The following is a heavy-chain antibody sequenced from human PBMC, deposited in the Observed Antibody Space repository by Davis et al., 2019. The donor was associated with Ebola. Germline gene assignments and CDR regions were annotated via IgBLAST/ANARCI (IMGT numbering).Heavy chain of an antibody. CDR1: GGSFSGYY. Sequence: PSETLSLTCAVYGGSFSGYYWSWIRQHPGKGLEWIGYICYSGSTNYNPSLKSRVTISVDTSKNQFSLKLSSVTAADTAVYYCAREEMVRGERAFDIWGQGTMVTVSS. J-gene: IGHJ3*02. V-gene: IGHV4-59*01. D-gene: IGHD3-10*01. CDR3: AREEMVRGERAFDI. CDR2: ICYSGST.